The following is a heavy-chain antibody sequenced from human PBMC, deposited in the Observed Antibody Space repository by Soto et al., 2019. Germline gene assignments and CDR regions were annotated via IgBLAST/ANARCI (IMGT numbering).Heavy chain of an antibody. Sequence: EVQLVESGGGFVKPGGSLKLACVASGFTFTNTGMSWVRQAPGKGLEWVGHIKGESDGGTTDYAASVKGRFNISRDDSKSTLYLQMNSLKADDTGVYYCTTGNPWGQGTLVTVTS. J-gene: IGHJ4*02. CDR3: TTGNP. V-gene: IGHV3-15*01. CDR2: IKGESDGGTT. CDR1: GFTFTNTG.